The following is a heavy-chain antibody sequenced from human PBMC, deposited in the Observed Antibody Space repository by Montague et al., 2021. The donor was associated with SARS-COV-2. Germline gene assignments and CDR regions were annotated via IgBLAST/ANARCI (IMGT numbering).Heavy chain of an antibody. Sequence: PALVKPTQTLTLTCTFSGFSLNTPEAAVGWIRQPPGKALEWLALIYGGDEKRYGPSLQSRLTITRDTSKSQVVLIMTNMDPVDTATYFCAHRFAGFFDYWGQGILVTVSS. J-gene: IGHJ4*02. V-gene: IGHV2-5*05. CDR2: IYGGDEK. CDR1: GFSLNTPEAA. CDR3: AHRFAGFFDY.